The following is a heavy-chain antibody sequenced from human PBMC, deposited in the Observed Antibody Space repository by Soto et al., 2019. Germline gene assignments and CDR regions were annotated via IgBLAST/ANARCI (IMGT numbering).Heavy chain of an antibody. V-gene: IGHV1-18*04. Sequence: ASVKVSCKASGCTFTSYGISWVRQAPGQGLEWMGWISAYNGNTNYAQKLQGRVTMTTDTSTSTAYMELRSLRSDDTAVYYCARDATTAYYYDSSGPSAFDIWGQGTMVTVS. CDR3: ARDATTAYYYDSSGPSAFDI. J-gene: IGHJ3*02. D-gene: IGHD3-22*01. CDR2: ISAYNGNT. CDR1: GCTFTSYG.